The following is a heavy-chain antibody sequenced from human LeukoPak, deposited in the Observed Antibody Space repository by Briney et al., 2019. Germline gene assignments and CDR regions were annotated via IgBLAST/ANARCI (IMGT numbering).Heavy chain of an antibody. CDR3: AKAGLWFGGGVNYFDY. CDR2: IKQDGSEK. D-gene: IGHD3-10*01. CDR1: GFTFDDYG. Sequence: PGGSLRLSCAASGFTFDDYGMSWVRQAPGKGLEWVANIKQDGSEKKYLDSVKGRFTISRDNAKNSMYLQMNSLRAEDTAVYYCAKAGLWFGGGVNYFDYWGQGTLVTVSS. V-gene: IGHV3-7*03. J-gene: IGHJ4*02.